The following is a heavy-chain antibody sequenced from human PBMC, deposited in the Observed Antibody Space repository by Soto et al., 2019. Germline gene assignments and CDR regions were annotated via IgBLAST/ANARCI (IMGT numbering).Heavy chain of an antibody. V-gene: IGHV3-7*01. J-gene: IGHJ6*02. D-gene: IGHD4-17*01. CDR2: IKQDGGEK. CDR3: AGGPYGAEPRHRYSCYGMDV. CDR1: GFTFSSYW. Sequence: EVQLVESGGGLVQPGGSLRLSCAASGFTFSSYWMSWVRQAPGKGLEWVANIKQDGGEKYYVDSVKGRFTISRDNAKNALYLQMNSLRAEATAVYYCAGGPYGAEPRHRYSCYGMDVWGQGTTVTVSS.